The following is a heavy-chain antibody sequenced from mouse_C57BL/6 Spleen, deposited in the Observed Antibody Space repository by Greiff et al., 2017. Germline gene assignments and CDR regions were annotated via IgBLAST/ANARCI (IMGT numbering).Heavy chain of an antibody. J-gene: IGHJ2*01. V-gene: IGHV1-42*01. CDR1: GYSFTGYY. CDR2: INPSTGGT. CDR3: AGRISYCYYGSSYLYFGY. Sequence: VQLQQSGPELVKPGASVKISCKASGYSFTGYYMNWVKQSPEKSLEWIGEINPSTGGTTYNQKFKAKATLTVDKSSSTAYMQLKSLTSEDSAVYYCAGRISYCYYGSSYLYFGYWGQGTTLTVSS. D-gene: IGHD1-1*01.